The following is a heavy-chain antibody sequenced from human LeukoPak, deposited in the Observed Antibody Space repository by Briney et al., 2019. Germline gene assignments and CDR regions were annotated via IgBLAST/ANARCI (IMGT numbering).Heavy chain of an antibody. V-gene: IGHV4-59*08. CDR3: ARHSGSSWSYFGH. CDR1: GGSISSYY. D-gene: IGHD6-13*01. J-gene: IGHJ4*02. Sequence: SETLSLTCTVSGGSISSYYWSWIRQPPGKGLEWIGYIYYSGSTYYNPSLKSRVTMSVDTSKNQFSLKLSSVTAADSAVYYCARHSGSSWSYFGHWGQGTLVTVSS. CDR2: IYYSGST.